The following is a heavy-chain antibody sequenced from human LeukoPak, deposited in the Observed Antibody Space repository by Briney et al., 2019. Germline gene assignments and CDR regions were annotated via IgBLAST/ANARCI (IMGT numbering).Heavy chain of an antibody. CDR1: GFTFRTYG. Sequence: GGSLRLSCAASGFTFRTYGMHWVRQAPGKGLEWVAGISYDGTKYYADSVKGRFTISGDNSKNTLYLEVNSLSPEDSAVYYCAKVWSATAFDYWGQGTLVTVSS. J-gene: IGHJ4*02. CDR2: ISYDGTK. V-gene: IGHV3-30*18. CDR3: AKVWSATAFDY. D-gene: IGHD5-12*01.